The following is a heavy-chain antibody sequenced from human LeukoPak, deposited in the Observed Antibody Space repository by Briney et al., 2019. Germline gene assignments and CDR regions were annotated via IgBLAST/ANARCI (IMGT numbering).Heavy chain of an antibody. CDR1: GGSFSGYY. V-gene: IGHV4-34*01. CDR3: ARGGRWLQFRD. D-gene: IGHD5-24*01. Sequence: PSETLSLTCAVYGGSFSGYYWSWIRQPPGKGLEWIGEINHSGSTNYNPSLKSRVTTSVDTSKNQFSLKLSSVTAADTAVYYCARGGRWLQFRDWGQGTLVTVSS. J-gene: IGHJ4*02. CDR2: INHSGST.